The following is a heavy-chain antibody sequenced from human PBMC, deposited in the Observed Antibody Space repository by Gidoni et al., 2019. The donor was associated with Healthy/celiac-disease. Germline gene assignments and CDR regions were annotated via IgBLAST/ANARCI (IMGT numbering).Heavy chain of an antibody. CDR1: GFTFSDYY. D-gene: IGHD5-18*01. J-gene: IGHJ3*02. CDR2: ISSIGSTI. CDR3: ARSYAAMVILAFDI. Sequence: QVQLVESGGGLVKPGWSLRLSCAASGFTFSDYYMSWIRQAPVKGLDGVSYISSIGSTIYYADSVKGGFTISRDNAKNSLYLQMNSLSAEDTAVYYCARSYAAMVILAFDIWGQGTMVTVSS. V-gene: IGHV3-11*01.